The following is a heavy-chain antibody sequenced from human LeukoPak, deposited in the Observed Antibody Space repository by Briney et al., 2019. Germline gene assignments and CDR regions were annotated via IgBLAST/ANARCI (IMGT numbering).Heavy chain of an antibody. CDR1: GFPFSSYR. V-gene: IGHV3-30*18. J-gene: IGHJ4*02. CDR2: ISYDGSNK. Sequence: PGGSLRLSCAASGFPFSSYRMHWVRQAPGKGLEWAAVISYDGSNKYYADSVKGRFTNSRDNSKNTLYLQMNSLRAEDTAVYFCSKGGWLQSPIDYWGQGTLVTVSS. CDR3: SKGGWLQSPIDY. D-gene: IGHD5-24*01.